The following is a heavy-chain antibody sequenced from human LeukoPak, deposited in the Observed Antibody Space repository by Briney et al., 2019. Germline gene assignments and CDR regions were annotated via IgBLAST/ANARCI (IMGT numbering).Heavy chain of an antibody. CDR3: ASHHGRGEAFDY. V-gene: IGHV4-59*08. Sequence: SETQSLTCTVSGASISDYYWSWIRQPPGKRLEGIAYMYYSGIPNYSRSLKSRVTMSADKSNNQVSLTLTSVTAADTAVYYCASHHGRGEAFDYWGRGTLVTVSS. J-gene: IGHJ4*02. CDR1: GASISDYY. CDR2: MYYSGIP. D-gene: IGHD3-10*01.